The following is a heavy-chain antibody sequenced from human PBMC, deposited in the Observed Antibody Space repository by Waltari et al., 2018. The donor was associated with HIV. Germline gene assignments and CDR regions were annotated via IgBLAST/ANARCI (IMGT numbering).Heavy chain of an antibody. CDR3: ARMATVVDWYFDL. D-gene: IGHD2-15*01. Sequence: QVQLVQSGAEVKKPGSSVKVSCKASGGTFNNYAITWVRQAPGQGLEWMGGIIPVFCTTNYAQKFQGRLTIIADESTSTGYMELSSLRSEDTAVYYCARMATVVDWYFDLWGRGTLVTVSS. CDR2: IIPVFCTT. V-gene: IGHV1-69*01. J-gene: IGHJ2*01. CDR1: GGTFNNYA.